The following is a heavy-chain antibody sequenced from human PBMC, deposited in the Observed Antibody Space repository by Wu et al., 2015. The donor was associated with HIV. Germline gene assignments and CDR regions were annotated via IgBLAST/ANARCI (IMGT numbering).Heavy chain of an antibody. D-gene: IGHD1-26*01. CDR2: LIPMHGTA. CDR3: ARDRGGSYLLQHRGWFDP. Sequence: QVQLLQSGAEVKNPGSSVRVSCTASGGTFSNYALSWVRQAPGQGLEWMGRLIPMHGTANYAQKFQGRVTITADESTSTAYMELSSLRSEDTAVYYCARDRGGSYLLQHRGWFDPWGQGTLVTVSS. V-gene: IGHV1-69*11. CDR1: GGTFSNYA. J-gene: IGHJ5*02.